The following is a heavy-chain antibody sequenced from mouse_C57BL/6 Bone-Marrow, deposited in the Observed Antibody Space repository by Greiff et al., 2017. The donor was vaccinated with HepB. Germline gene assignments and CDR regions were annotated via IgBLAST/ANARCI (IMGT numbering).Heavy chain of an antibody. CDR1: GFTFSDYY. V-gene: IGHV5-16*01. J-gene: IGHJ2*01. CDR2: INYDGSST. Sequence: EVMLVESEGGLVQPGSSMKLSCTASGFTFSDYYMAWVRQVPEKGLEWVANINYDGSSTYYLDSLKSRFIISRDNAKNILYLQMSSLKSEDTATYYCARDETGTGMDYWGQGTTLTVSS. D-gene: IGHD4-1*01. CDR3: ARDETGTGMDY.